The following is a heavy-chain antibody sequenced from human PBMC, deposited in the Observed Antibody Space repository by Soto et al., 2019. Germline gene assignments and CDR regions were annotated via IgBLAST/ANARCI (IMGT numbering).Heavy chain of an antibody. J-gene: IGHJ4*02. V-gene: IGHV3-30-3*01. Sequence: QVQLVESGGGVVQPGRSLRLSCAASGFTFSSYAMHWVRQAPGKGLEWVAVISYDGSNKYYADSVKGRLTISRDNSKNTLYLQMNSLRAEDTAVSYCARDFDYWGQGTLVTVSS. CDR1: GFTFSSYA. CDR2: ISYDGSNK. CDR3: ARDFDY.